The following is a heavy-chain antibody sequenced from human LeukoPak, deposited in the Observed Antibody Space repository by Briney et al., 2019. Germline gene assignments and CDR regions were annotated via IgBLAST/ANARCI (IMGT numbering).Heavy chain of an antibody. Sequence: GGSLRLSCAASGFTFNKYWMSWVRQAPGKGLEWVANIDKDGSETYYADSVKGRFTMSRDNAKNSLDLQMSSLRAEDTAVYYCARPELPGWSVLFDFWGQGTLVTVSS. V-gene: IGHV3-7*01. J-gene: IGHJ4*02. D-gene: IGHD2-15*01. CDR3: ARPELPGWSVLFDF. CDR1: GFTFNKYW. CDR2: IDKDGSET.